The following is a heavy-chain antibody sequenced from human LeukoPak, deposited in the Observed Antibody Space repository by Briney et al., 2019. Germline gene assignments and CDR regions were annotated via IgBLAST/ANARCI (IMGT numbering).Heavy chain of an antibody. CDR1: GFTFSSYA. CDR3: AKGPEYYYDSSGYRGWFDP. CDR2: ISGSGGST. J-gene: IGHJ5*02. D-gene: IGHD3-22*01. Sequence: GGSLRLSCAASGFTFSSYAMSWVRQAPGKGLEWVSAISGSGGSTYYADSVKGRFTISRDNSKNTLYLQMNSLRAEDTAVYYCAKGPEYYYDSSGYRGWFDPWGQGTLVTVSS. V-gene: IGHV3-23*01.